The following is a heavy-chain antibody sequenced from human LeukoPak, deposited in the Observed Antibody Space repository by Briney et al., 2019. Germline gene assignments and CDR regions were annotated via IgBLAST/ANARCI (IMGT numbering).Heavy chain of an antibody. V-gene: IGHV4-4*02. CDR2: IYHSGST. J-gene: IGHJ4*02. D-gene: IGHD6-13*01. Sequence: SGTLSLTCAVSGGSISSSNWWSWVRQPPGKGLEWIGEIYHSGSTSYNPSLKCRVTISVDKSKNQFSLKLSSVTAADTAVYYCARDLIAAAGPIDYWGQGTLVTVSS. CDR3: ARDLIAAAGPIDY. CDR1: GGSISSSNW.